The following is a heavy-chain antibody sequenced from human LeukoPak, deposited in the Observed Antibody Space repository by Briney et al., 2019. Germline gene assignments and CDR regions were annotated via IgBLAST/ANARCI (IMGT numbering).Heavy chain of an antibody. D-gene: IGHD3-3*01. CDR1: GGSISSGSYY. Sequence: PSQTLSLTCTVSGGSISSGSYYWSWIRQPAGKGLEWIGRIYTSGSTNYNPSLKSRVTISVDTSKNQFSLKLSSVTAADTAVYYCARDRLFWSGYYEPLSGWYFDLWGRGTLVTVSS. CDR2: IYTSGST. CDR3: ARDRLFWSGYYEPLSGWYFDL. J-gene: IGHJ2*01. V-gene: IGHV4-61*02.